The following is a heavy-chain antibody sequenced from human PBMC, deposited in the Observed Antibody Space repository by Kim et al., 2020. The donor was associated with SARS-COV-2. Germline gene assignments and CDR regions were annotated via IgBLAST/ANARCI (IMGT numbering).Heavy chain of an antibody. CDR3: AAGGVVATINYYYYGMDV. V-gene: IGHV4-59*01. CDR1: GGSISSYY. J-gene: IGHJ6*02. Sequence: SETLSLTCTVSGGSISSYYWSWIRHPPGKGLEWIGYIYYSGSTNYNPSLKSRVTISVDTSKNQFSLKLSSVTAADTAVYYCAAGGVVATINYYYYGMDVWGQGTTVTVSS. D-gene: IGHD5-12*01. CDR2: IYYSGST.